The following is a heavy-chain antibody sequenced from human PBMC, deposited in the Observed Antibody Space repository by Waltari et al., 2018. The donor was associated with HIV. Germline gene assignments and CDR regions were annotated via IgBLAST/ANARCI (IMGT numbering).Heavy chain of an antibody. CDR2: VSNDGTF. J-gene: IGHJ5*02. D-gene: IGHD1-1*01. V-gene: IGHV4-34*01. Sequence: QVQLQQCGGGLLKPSATLSLTCAVYVESLKNYHWTWIRQAPGKGLEWIGEVSNDGTFNYRPSLKSRVTMSLDKSKSQFSLKMKSMTAADTAIYYCARGDGGIYLNDYFDPWGQGTLVTVSS. CDR1: VESLKNYH. CDR3: ARGDGGIYLNDYFDP.